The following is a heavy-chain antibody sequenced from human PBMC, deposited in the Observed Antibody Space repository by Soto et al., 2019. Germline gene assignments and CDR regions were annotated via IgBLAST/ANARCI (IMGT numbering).Heavy chain of an antibody. CDR2: IYYSGST. CDR3: AREMHTQYYDFWSGYVWFDP. Sequence: PSETLSLTCTVSGGSISSYYWSWIRQPPGKGLEWIGYIYYSGSTNYNPSLKSRVTISVDTSKNQFSLKLSSVTAADTAVYYCAREMHTQYYDFWSGYVWFDPWGQGTLVTVSS. V-gene: IGHV4-59*01. CDR1: GGSISSYY. J-gene: IGHJ5*02. D-gene: IGHD3-3*01.